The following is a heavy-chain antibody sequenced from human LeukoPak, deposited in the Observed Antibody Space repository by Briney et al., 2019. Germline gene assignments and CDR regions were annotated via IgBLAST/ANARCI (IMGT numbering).Heavy chain of an antibody. D-gene: IGHD3-10*01. CDR1: GGSISSSRYY. J-gene: IGHJ6*03. V-gene: IGHV4-39*07. Sequence: SETLSLTCTVSGGSISSSRYYWGWIRQPPGKGLEWIGSIYYSGSTYYNPSLNSRVTISVDTSKNQFSLKLSSVTAADTAVYYCARVLPRGSYMDVWGKGTTVTVSS. CDR2: IYYSGST. CDR3: ARVLPRGSYMDV.